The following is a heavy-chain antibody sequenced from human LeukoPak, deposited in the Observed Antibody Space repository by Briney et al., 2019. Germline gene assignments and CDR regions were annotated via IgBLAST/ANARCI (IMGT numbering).Heavy chain of an antibody. CDR2: IYYSGST. D-gene: IGHD2-21*02. CDR3: ARGGRVVVTAIRFDY. CDR1: GGSISSYY. J-gene: IGHJ4*02. Sequence: SETLSLTCTVSGGSISSYYWSWLRQPPGKGREWIGYIYYSGSTNYNPSLKSRVTISVDTSKNQFSLRLSSVTAADTAVYYCARGGRVVVTAIRFDYWGQGTLVTVSS. V-gene: IGHV4-59*08.